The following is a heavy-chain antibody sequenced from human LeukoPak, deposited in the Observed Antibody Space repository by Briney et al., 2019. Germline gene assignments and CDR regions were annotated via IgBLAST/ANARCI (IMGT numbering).Heavy chain of an antibody. CDR2: ISTSSTYI. Sequence: GGSLRLSCAASGFTLSGYTMNWVRQAPGKGLQWDSSISTSSTYIYYTDSVKGRFTISRDNAENSLYLQMNSLRPEDTAVYYCAREESYCSGDCSPAWGQGTLVTVSS. D-gene: IGHD2-21*02. V-gene: IGHV3-21*01. J-gene: IGHJ5*02. CDR1: GFTLSGYT. CDR3: AREESYCSGDCSPA.